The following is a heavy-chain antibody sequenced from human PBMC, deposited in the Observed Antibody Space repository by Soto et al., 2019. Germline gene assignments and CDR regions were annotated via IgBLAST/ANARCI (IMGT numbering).Heavy chain of an antibody. Sequence: PGGSLRLSCAASGFTFSSYSMNWVRQAPGKGLEWVSSISSSSSYIYYADSVKGRFTISRDNAKNSLYLQMNSLRAEDTAVYYCARVDEILYFNWFHPWGQGTLVTVSS. CDR3: ARVDEILYFNWFHP. J-gene: IGHJ5*02. D-gene: IGHD2-8*01. CDR1: GFTFSSYS. CDR2: ISSSSSYI. V-gene: IGHV3-21*01.